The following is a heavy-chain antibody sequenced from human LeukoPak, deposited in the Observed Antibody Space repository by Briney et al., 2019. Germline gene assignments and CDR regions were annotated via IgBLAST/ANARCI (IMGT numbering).Heavy chain of an antibody. Sequence: PGESLKISCKGSGYSFTSYWIGWVRQMPGKGLEWMEIIYPGDSDTRYSPSFQGQVTISADKSISTAYLQWSSLKASDTAMYYCATTRGYDRTNFDPWGQGTLVTVSS. CDR1: GYSFTSYW. J-gene: IGHJ5*02. D-gene: IGHD3-22*01. CDR3: ATTRGYDRTNFDP. V-gene: IGHV5-51*01. CDR2: IYPGDSDT.